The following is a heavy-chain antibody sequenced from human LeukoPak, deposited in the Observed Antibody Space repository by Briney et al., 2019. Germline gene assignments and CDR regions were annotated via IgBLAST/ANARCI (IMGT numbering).Heavy chain of an antibody. CDR2: VHNVGST. CDR1: GVSTTNGIYY. CDR3: ARHAEYNSGWHFYLDH. V-gene: IGHV4-39*01. Sequence: SETLSLTCTVSGVSTTNGIYYWAWIRQPPGKGLEWIGSVHNVGSTYYNLSLRSRVTMSIDTSKNQFSLRLNSVTAADPAVYYCARHAEYNSGWHFYLDHWGQGILLTVSS. D-gene: IGHD6-19*01. J-gene: IGHJ4*02.